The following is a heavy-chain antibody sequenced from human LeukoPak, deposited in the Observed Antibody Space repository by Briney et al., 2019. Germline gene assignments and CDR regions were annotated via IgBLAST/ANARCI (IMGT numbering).Heavy chain of an antibody. V-gene: IGHV3-9*03. J-gene: IGHJ4*02. CDR3: AKSSLSSNYGGDYFDY. CDR1: GFTVSSNY. CDR2: ISWNSGSI. Sequence: PGGSLRLSCAASGFTVSSNYMSWVRQAPGKGLEWVSGISWNSGSIGYADSVKGRFTISRDNAKNSLYLQMNSLRAEDMALYYCAKSSLSSNYGGDYFDYWGQGTLVTVSS. D-gene: IGHD4-11*01.